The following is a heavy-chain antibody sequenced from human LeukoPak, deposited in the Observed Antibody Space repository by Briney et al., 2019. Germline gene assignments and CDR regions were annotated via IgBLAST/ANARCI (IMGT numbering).Heavy chain of an antibody. CDR3: ARRAGAYSHPYDY. V-gene: IGHV3-53*01. Sequence: PGGSLRPSCTVSGFTVSSNSMSWVRQAPGKGLGWVSFIYSDNTHYSDSVKGRFTISRDNSKNTLYLQMNSLRAEDTAVYYCARRAGAYSHPYDYWGQGTLVTVSS. J-gene: IGHJ4*02. CDR1: GFTVSSNS. D-gene: IGHD4/OR15-4a*01. CDR2: IYSDNT.